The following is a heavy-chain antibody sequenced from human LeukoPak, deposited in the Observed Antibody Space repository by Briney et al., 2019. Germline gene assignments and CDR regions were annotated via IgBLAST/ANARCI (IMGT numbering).Heavy chain of an antibody. CDR1: GFTFSSYW. V-gene: IGHV3-7*01. Sequence: GGSLRLSCAASGFTFSSYWMSWVRQAPGKGLEWVANIKQDGSEKYYVDSVKGRFTISRDNAKNSLYLQMNSLRAEDTAVYYCARAKGLVGATNWFDPWGQGTLVTVSS. D-gene: IGHD1-26*01. J-gene: IGHJ5*02. CDR3: ARAKGLVGATNWFDP. CDR2: IKQDGSEK.